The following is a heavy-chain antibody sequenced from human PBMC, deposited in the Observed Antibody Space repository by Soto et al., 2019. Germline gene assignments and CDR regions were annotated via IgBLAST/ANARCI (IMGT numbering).Heavy chain of an antibody. D-gene: IGHD5-12*01. Sequence: PSETPSLTSTVAGGSIRSVGYYWIWSRQHPGKGLEWIGYIYYSGSTYYNPSLKSRVTISVDTSKNQFSLKLSSVTAADTAVYYCATEAKRYSGYDMYFDYWGQGTLVTVSS. CDR3: ATEAKRYSGYDMYFDY. CDR1: GGSIRSVGYY. J-gene: IGHJ4*02. V-gene: IGHV4-31*03. CDR2: IYYSGST.